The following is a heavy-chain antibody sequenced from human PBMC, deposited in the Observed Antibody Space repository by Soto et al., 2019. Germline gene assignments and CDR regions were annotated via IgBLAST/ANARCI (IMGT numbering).Heavy chain of an antibody. CDR1: GVSFSSISFY. D-gene: IGHD5-18*01. CDR3: ARQRYTDGYGWIPGV. CDR2: IAYGGNT. J-gene: IGHJ6*02. V-gene: IGHV4-39*01. Sequence: SETLSLTCTVSGVSFSSISFYWGWIRQSPGKGLEWVGSIAYGGNTYYNPSLESRLNMSGDTSKNQFSVRLTSVTAADTAVYSCARQRYTDGYGWIPGVWGRGTKVTVSS.